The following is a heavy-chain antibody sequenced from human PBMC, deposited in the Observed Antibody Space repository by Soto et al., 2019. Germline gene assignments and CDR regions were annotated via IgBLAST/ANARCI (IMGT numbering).Heavy chain of an antibody. Sequence: QLQLQESGPGLVKPSETLSLTCTVSSAPVSSSTYTWGWIRQPPGKGLEWIGSIYYSGSTYYNPSLNRPDTVSVDTSKNQFSLKVTSVTAADTAVYYCARLHGYCISSSCHGHYAMDVWGQGTTVTVSS. V-gene: IGHV4-39*01. CDR1: SAPVSSSTYT. CDR2: IYYSGST. J-gene: IGHJ6*02. D-gene: IGHD2-2*01. CDR3: ARLHGYCISSSCHGHYAMDV.